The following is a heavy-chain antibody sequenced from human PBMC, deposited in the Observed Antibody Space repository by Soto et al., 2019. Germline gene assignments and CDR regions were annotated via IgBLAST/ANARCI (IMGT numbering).Heavy chain of an antibody. CDR3: ARDEPYGDYDGGFDI. Sequence: GGSLRLSCEASGFTFSSYSLNWVRQAPGKGLEWVSYISGSSSTIYYGDSVKGRFTISRDNAKNSLYLQMSSLRVEDTAVYYCARDEPYGDYDGGFDIWGQGTMVTVSS. CDR1: GFTFSSYS. D-gene: IGHD4-17*01. CDR2: ISGSSSTI. J-gene: IGHJ3*02. V-gene: IGHV3-48*04.